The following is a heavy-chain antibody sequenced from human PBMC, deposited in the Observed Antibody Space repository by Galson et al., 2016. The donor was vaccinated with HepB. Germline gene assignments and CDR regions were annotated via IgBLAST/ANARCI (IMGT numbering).Heavy chain of an antibody. Sequence: SMRLPCAASGYTSSSYCKSWFRQAPGQALEWVANIKQNGNKKSSVYTSKRKFPLFMDNAKNSMYLQMNSLTDGDTAVYDCARERAETVAQGVIRVHRIQYYYGMDVWGQGTTVTASS. V-gene: IGHV3-7*01. CDR3: ARERAETVAQGVIRVHRIQYYYGMDV. J-gene: IGHJ6*02. D-gene: IGHD3-10*01. CDR2: IKQNGNKK. CDR1: GYTSSSYC.